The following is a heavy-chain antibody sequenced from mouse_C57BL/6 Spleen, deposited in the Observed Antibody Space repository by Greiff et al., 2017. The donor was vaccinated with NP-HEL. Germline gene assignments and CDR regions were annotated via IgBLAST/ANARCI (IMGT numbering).Heavy chain of an antibody. CDR2: FYPGSGSI. CDR1: GYTFTEYT. J-gene: IGHJ2*01. Sequence: VQLQQSGAELVKPGASVKLSCKASGYTFTEYTIHWVKQRSGQGLEWIGWFYPGSGSIKYNEKFKDKATLTADKSSSTVYMELSRLTSEDSAVYFCARHEEGAYDGYDGYYFDYWGQGTTLTVSS. D-gene: IGHD2-3*01. V-gene: IGHV1-62-2*01. CDR3: ARHEEGAYDGYDGYYFDY.